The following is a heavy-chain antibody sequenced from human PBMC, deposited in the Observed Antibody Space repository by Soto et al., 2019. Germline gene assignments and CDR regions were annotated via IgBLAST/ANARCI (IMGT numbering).Heavy chain of an antibody. V-gene: IGHV3-30*04. D-gene: IGHD6-6*01. CDR1: GCVFRDYA. CDR2: ISFDGKEK. Sequence: GGSLRLSCVASGCVFRDYAIHWVRQVPGKGLEWVAVISFDGKEKYYSDSVKGRFTISRDNSKNTLFLQMNSLRPEDTAVYYCARDRVEGSSCASGYWGQVTLVTVAS. CDR3: ARDRVEGSSCASGY. J-gene: IGHJ4*02.